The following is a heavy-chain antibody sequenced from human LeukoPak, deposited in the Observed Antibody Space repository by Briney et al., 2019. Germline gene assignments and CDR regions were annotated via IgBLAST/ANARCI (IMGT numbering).Heavy chain of an antibody. Sequence: GGSLRLSCAASGFTFDDYAMHWVRQAPGKGLEWVSGINFNSGSTGYADSVKGRFTISRDNAKNSLYLQMNSLRADDTAVYYCARFAAGGSYYYYMDVWAKGPRSPSP. J-gene: IGHJ6*03. CDR2: INFNSGST. D-gene: IGHD3-10*01. V-gene: IGHV3-9*01. CDR1: GFTFDDYA. CDR3: ARFAAGGSYYYYMDV.